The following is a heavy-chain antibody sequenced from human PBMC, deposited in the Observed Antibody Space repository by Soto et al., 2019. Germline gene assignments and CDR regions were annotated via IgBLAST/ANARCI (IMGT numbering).Heavy chain of an antibody. V-gene: IGHV4-31*03. CDR3: ARVYSSSWYWFDY. CDR2: IYYSGST. Sequence: LSLTCTVSGGSISSGGYYWSWIRQHPGKGLEWIGYIYYSGSTYYNPSLKSRVTISVDTSKNQFSLKLSSVTAADTAVYYCARVYSSSWYWFDYWGQGTLVTVSS. CDR1: GGSISSGGYY. D-gene: IGHD6-13*01. J-gene: IGHJ4*02.